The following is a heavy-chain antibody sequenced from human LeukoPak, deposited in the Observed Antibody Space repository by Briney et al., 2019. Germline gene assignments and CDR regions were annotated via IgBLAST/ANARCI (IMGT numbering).Heavy chain of an antibody. CDR1: GGSISSSNW. D-gene: IGHD2-2*01. Sequence: SSETLSLTCAVSGGSISSSNWGSWVRPAPGKGLEGIGEIYYSGRTNYNPYLKSRVTISVDKSKNQFSLKLSSVTAADTAVYYCARESEGYCSSTSCQEVGFDPWGQGTLVTVSS. V-gene: IGHV4-4*02. CDR2: IYYSGRT. J-gene: IGHJ5*02. CDR3: ARESEGYCSSTSCQEVGFDP.